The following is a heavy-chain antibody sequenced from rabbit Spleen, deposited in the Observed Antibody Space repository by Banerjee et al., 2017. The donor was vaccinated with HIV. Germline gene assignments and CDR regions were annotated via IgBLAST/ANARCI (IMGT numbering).Heavy chain of an antibody. V-gene: IGHV1S40*01. CDR1: GFSFSSSYY. Sequence: QSLEESGGDLVKPGASLTLTCTASGFSFSSSYYMCWVRQAPGKGLEWIACIYADRSGSTYYANWAKGRFTISKTSSTTVTLQMTSLTAADTATYFCARFYAGYGDFGYAAMWGPGTLVTVS. D-gene: IGHD7-1*01. CDR3: ARFYAGYGDFGYAAM. J-gene: IGHJ4*01. CDR2: IYADRSGST.